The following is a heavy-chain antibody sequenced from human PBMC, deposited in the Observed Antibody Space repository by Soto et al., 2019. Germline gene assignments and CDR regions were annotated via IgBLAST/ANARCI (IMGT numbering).Heavy chain of an antibody. Sequence: QVQLVQSGAEVKKPGASVNVSCKASGYTFTTYAMHWVRQAPGQSLEWMGWISAGNGNTKYSQKFQGRVTITRDTSASTAYMELSSLTSEDTSVYYCARVNAEFDYWGQGPLVTVSS. CDR3: ARVNAEFDY. CDR1: GYTFTTYA. CDR2: ISAGNGNT. J-gene: IGHJ4*02. V-gene: IGHV1-3*01.